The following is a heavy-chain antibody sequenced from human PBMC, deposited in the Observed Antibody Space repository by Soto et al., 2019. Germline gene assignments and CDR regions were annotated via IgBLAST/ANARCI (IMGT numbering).Heavy chain of an antibody. Sequence: GGSLRLSCAASGFTFSSYWMSWVRQAPGKGLEWVANIKQDGSEKYYVESVKGRFTISRDNAKNSLYLQMNSLRAEDTAAYYCAREGYCSGGSCEDDAFDIWGQGTMVTVSS. V-gene: IGHV3-7*05. CDR1: GFTFSSYW. J-gene: IGHJ3*02. D-gene: IGHD2-15*01. CDR3: AREGYCSGGSCEDDAFDI. CDR2: IKQDGSEK.